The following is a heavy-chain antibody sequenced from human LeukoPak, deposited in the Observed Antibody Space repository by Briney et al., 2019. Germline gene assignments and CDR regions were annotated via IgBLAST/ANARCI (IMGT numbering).Heavy chain of an antibody. J-gene: IGHJ4*02. CDR1: GYTFTGYY. Sequence: GASVKVSCKASGYTFTGYYMHWVRQAPGQGLEWMGWINPNSGGTNYAQKFQGRVTMTRDTSISTAYMELSRLRSDDTAVYYCARDLGGSGSYYSDYWGQGTLVTVSS. D-gene: IGHD3-10*01. CDR2: INPNSGGT. CDR3: ARDLGGSGSYYSDY. V-gene: IGHV1-2*02.